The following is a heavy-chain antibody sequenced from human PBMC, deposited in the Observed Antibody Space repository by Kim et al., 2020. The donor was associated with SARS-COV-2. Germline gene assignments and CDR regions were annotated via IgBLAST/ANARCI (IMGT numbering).Heavy chain of an antibody. CDR1: GFTFSSYA. CDR2: ISGSGGST. D-gene: IGHD3-22*01. CDR3: AKDTSIVVARTHDAVDI. V-gene: IGHV3-23*01. Sequence: GGSLRLSCAASGFTFSSYAMSWVRQAPGKGLEWVSAISGSGGSTYYADSVKGRFTISRDNSKKTLYLQMNSLSAKDTAVSDCAKDTSIVVARTHDAVDI. J-gene: IGHJ3*02.